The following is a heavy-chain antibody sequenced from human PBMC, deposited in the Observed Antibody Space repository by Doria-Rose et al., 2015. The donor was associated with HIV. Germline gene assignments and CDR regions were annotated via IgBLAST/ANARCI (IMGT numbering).Heavy chain of an antibody. CDR2: IYPGDSDT. CDR3: AGQGYNYGYDY. J-gene: IGHJ4*02. V-gene: IGHV5-51*01. D-gene: IGHD5-18*01. CDR1: GYSFATYW. Sequence: VQLVQSGAEVKKSGESLKISCKGSGYSFATYWIGWVRQMPGKGLEWMGIIYPGDSDTRYSPSFQGQVTSSADKSISTAYMQWSSLKASDTALYFCAGQGYNYGYDYWGQGTLVTVSS.